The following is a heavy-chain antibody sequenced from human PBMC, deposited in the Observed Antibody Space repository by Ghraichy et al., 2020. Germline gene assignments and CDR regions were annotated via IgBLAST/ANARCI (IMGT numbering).Heavy chain of an antibody. CDR1: GFTFNTYA. CDR2: ISGDTSRT. CDR3: AKEGTGMATVAPLIDF. D-gene: IGHD2-21*01. V-gene: IGHV3-23*01. Sequence: GESLNISCAASGFTFNTYAMSWVRQAPGKGLEWISAISGDTSRTYYDDSVKGRLTISRDNSKNMVFLQMNGLMDDDTAVYYCAKEGTGMATVAPLIDFWGQGTLVTVSS. J-gene: IGHJ4*02.